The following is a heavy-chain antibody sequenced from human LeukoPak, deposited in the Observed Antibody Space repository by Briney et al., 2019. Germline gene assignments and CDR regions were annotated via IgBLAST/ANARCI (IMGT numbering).Heavy chain of an antibody. D-gene: IGHD5-18*01. Sequence: PSETLSLTCAVYGGSFSGYYWSWIRQPPGTGLEWIGEINHSGGTYYNPSLKSRVTLSVDTSKNQFSLKMNSVTAADTAVYYCARGRYSQYFDYWGQGTLVTVSS. CDR1: GGSFSGYY. V-gene: IGHV4-34*01. J-gene: IGHJ4*02. CDR3: ARGRYSQYFDY. CDR2: INHSGGT.